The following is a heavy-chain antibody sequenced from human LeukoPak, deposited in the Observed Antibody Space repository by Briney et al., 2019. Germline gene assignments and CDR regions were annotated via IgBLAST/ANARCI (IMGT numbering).Heavy chain of an antibody. Sequence: SETLSLTCSVSGYSISSGYYWGWIRQPPGKGLEWIGSIYHSGSTYYNPSLKSRVTISVDTSKNQFSLKLSSVTAADTAVYYCARVVGIAVAGNHDYWGQGTLVTVSS. CDR1: GYSISSGYY. J-gene: IGHJ4*02. CDR2: IYHSGST. D-gene: IGHD6-19*01. V-gene: IGHV4-38-2*02. CDR3: ARVVGIAVAGNHDY.